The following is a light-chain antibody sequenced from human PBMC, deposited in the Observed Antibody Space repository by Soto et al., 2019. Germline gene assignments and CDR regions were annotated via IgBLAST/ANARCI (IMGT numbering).Light chain of an antibody. Sequence: DIQMTQSPSSLSASVGDRVTITCEASQDFSNYLNWYQQKPGKAPKLLIYDASNLETGVPSRFSGSGSGTDFTFTISSLQPEDIATYYCQQYDHLPYTFGQGTKLEIK. J-gene: IGKJ2*01. CDR3: QQYDHLPYT. CDR1: QDFSNY. V-gene: IGKV1-33*01. CDR2: DAS.